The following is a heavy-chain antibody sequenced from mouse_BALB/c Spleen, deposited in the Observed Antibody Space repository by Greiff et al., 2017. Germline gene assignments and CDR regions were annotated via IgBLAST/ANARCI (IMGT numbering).Heavy chain of an antibody. V-gene: IGHV5-6-5*01. CDR2: ISSGGST. J-gene: IGHJ3*01. CDR3: ARGTLLRLEFAY. CDR1: GFTFSSYA. Sequence: EVQLVESGGGLVQPGGSRKLSCAASGFTFSSYAMSWVRQTPEKRLEWVASISSGGSTYYPDSVKGRFTISRDNARNILYLQMSSLRSEDTAMYYCARGTLLRLEFAYWGQGTLVTVSA. D-gene: IGHD1-2*01.